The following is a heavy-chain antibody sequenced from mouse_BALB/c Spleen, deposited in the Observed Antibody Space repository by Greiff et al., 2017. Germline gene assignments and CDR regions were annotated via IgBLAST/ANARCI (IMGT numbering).Heavy chain of an antibody. Sequence: QVQLQQSGAELVKPGASVKLSCKASGYTFTSYYMYWVKQRPGQGLEWIGEINPSNGGTNFNEKFKSKATLTVDKSSSTAYMQLSSLTSEDSAVYYGTRSYYGNYVGYFDYWGQGTTLTVSS. V-gene: IGHV1S81*02. CDR1: GYTFTSYY. CDR3: TRSYYGNYVGYFDY. CDR2: INPSNGGT. D-gene: IGHD2-1*01. J-gene: IGHJ2*01.